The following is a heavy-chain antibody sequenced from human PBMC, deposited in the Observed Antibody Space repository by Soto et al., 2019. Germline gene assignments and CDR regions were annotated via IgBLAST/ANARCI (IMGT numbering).Heavy chain of an antibody. J-gene: IGHJ6*03. CDR2: INHSGST. V-gene: IGHV4-34*01. Sequence: SETLSLTCAVYGGSFSGYYWSWIRQPPGKGLEWIGEINHSGSTNYNPSLKSRVTISVDTSKNQFSLKLSSVTAADTAVYYCARAFERYYYYMDVWGKGTTVTVSS. CDR1: GGSFSGYY. CDR3: ARAFERYYYYMDV. D-gene: IGHD3-9*01.